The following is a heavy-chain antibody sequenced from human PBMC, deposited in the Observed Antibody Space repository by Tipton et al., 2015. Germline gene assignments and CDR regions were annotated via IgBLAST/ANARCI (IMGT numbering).Heavy chain of an antibody. Sequence: SLRLSCAASGFTFSLFPMTWVRQAPGKGLEWVSAISGSGGSTYYVDSVKGRFTISRDNSKNTLSLQMNSLRADDTAVYYCAARPGSGTYYLGTFDYWGQGTLVTVSS. CDR1: GFTFSLFP. CDR2: ISGSGGST. CDR3: AARPGSGTYYLGTFDY. D-gene: IGHD3-10*01. V-gene: IGHV3-23*01. J-gene: IGHJ4*02.